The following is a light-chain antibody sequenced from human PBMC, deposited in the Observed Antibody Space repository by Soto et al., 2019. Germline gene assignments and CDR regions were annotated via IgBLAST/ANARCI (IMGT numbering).Light chain of an antibody. J-gene: IGKJ2*01. Sequence: EIVLTQSPGTLSLSPGERATLSCRASQSVSSSYLAWYQQKPGQAPRLLVYGASSRATGIPARFSGSGSGTDFSLTISGLRPEDFAVYYCQQYGSSPPYTFGQGTKVEIK. V-gene: IGKV3-20*01. CDR2: GAS. CDR3: QQYGSSPPYT. CDR1: QSVSSSY.